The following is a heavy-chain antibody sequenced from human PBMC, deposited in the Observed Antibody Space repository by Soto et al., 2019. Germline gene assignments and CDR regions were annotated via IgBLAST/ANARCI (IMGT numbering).Heavy chain of an antibody. CDR1: GYSFTSYW. CDR2: IDPSDSYT. Sequence: GESLKISCKGSGYSFTSYWISWVRQMPGKGLEWMGRIDPSDSYTNYSPSFQGHVTISADKSISTAYLQWSSLKASDTAMYYCARQPYSSSSLSIRGYYYYYYAMDVWGQGTTVTVSS. J-gene: IGHJ6*02. D-gene: IGHD6-6*01. V-gene: IGHV5-10-1*01. CDR3: ARQPYSSSSLSIRGYYYYYYAMDV.